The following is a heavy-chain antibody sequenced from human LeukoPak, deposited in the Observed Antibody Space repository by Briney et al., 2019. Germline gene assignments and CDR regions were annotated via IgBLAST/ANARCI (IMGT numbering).Heavy chain of an antibody. D-gene: IGHD4/OR15-4a*01. CDR1: GGSISSGDYY. J-gene: IGHJ6*03. CDR2: IYYSGNT. V-gene: IGHV4-30-4*08. Sequence: SQTLSLTCTVSGGSISSGDYYWSWIRQPPGKGLEWIGYIYYSGNTYYNPSLKSRVTISVDTSKNQFSLKVRSVTAADTAVFYCARVPPSANFRGLRYFYYMDVWGKGTTVTVSS. CDR3: ARVPPSANFRGLRYFYYMDV.